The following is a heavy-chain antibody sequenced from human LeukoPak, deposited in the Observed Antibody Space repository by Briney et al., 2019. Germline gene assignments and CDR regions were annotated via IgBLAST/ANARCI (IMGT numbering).Heavy chain of an antibody. Sequence: ASVKVSCKASGYTLTGYYMHWVRQAPGQGLEWMGWINPNSGGTNYAQKFRGRVTMTRDTSTSTAYMELSRLRSDDTAVYYCARGLWKDIDYWGQGTLVTVSS. D-gene: IGHD5-18*01. CDR3: ARGLWKDIDY. CDR1: GYTLTGYY. J-gene: IGHJ4*02. V-gene: IGHV1-2*02. CDR2: INPNSGGT.